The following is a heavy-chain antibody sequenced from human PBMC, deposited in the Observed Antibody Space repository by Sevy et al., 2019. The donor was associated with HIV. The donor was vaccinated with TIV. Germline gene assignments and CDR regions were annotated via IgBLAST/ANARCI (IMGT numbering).Heavy chain of an antibody. CDR3: VKEGRDDFNPYLDF. J-gene: IGHJ4*02. CDR2: ISRTGGNT. Sequence: GGSLRLSCAGSGFTFGSYMMNWVRQAPGRGLEGMSRISRTGGNTEYGDSAKGRFTISRDNSKNTVYLQMKDLRAEDTALYYCVKEGRDDFNPYLDFWGQGILVTVSS. CDR1: GFTFGSYM. D-gene: IGHD3-10*01. V-gene: IGHV3-23*01.